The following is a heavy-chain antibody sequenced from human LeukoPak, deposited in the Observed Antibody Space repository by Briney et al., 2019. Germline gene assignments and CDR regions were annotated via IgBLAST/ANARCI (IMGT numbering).Heavy chain of an antibody. CDR2: ISDGGGKT. J-gene: IGHJ4*02. CDR3: AKGLEGEYNNIFSDH. Sequence: PGGSLRLSCAASGFTFGSYAMSWVRQTPGKGLEWVSGISDGGGKTYYADSVKGRFTIFRDNFKNTLDLQMNSLRAEDTAVYYCAKGLEGEYNNIFSDHWGQGTLVTVSS. V-gene: IGHV3-23*01. D-gene: IGHD2-21*01. CDR1: GFTFGSYA.